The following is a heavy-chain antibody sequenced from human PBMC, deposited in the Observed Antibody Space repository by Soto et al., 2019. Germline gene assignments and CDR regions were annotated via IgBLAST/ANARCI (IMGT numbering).Heavy chain of an antibody. CDR3: AKGGRGSSSSNWAPKG. CDR2: ISGSGGST. J-gene: IGHJ4*02. V-gene: IGHV3-23*01. Sequence: PGGSLRLSCAASGFTFSSYAMSWVRQAPGKGLEWVSAISGSGGSTYYADSVKGRFTISRDNSKNTLYLQMNSLRAEDTAVYYCAKGGRGSSSSNWAPKGWGQGTLVTVSS. D-gene: IGHD6-6*01. CDR1: GFTFSSYA.